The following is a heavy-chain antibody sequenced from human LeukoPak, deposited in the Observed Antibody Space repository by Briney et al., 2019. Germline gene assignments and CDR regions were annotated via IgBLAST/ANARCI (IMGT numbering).Heavy chain of an antibody. V-gene: IGHV1-2*02. CDR3: WGGDSSGWSHFVD. CDR2: INPNSDGP. D-gene: IGHD6-19*01. J-gene: IGHJ4*02. Sequence: GASAKVSCKASGYTFTGYHVHWVRQAPGQGLEWMAWINPNSDGPNYAQKFQGRVTVTRATSISAASMELRRLRSGDHAACYWWGGDSSGWSHFVDWGQGTLVTVSS. CDR1: GYTFTGYH.